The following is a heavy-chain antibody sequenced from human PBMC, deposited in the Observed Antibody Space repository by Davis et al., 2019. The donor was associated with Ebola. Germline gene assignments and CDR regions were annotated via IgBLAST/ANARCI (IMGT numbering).Heavy chain of an antibody. D-gene: IGHD2-15*01. CDR1: GYSFSNHW. J-gene: IGHJ6*02. CDR3: AAHTLIPGLYSLGMDV. V-gene: IGHV5-51*01. CDR2: IYPRDSDT. Sequence: PGGSLRLSCKGSGYSFSNHWIGWVRQVPGRGLEWMGIIYPRDSDTRYSPSFQGHVTMSVDTSIATAYLQWTSLKATDTATYYCAAHTLIPGLYSLGMDVWGQGTTVTVSS.